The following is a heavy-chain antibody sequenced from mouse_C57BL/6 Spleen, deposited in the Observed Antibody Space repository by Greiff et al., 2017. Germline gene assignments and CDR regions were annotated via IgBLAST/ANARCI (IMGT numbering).Heavy chain of an antibody. D-gene: IGHD1-1*01. Sequence: QVQLQQPGAELVKPGASVKMSCKASGYTFTSYWITWVKQRPGQGLEWIGDIYPGSGSTNYNEKFKSKATLTVDKSSSTAYMELRSLTSEDSAVYYCAIYGSSPSYAMDYWGQGTSVTVSS. CDR1: GYTFTSYW. J-gene: IGHJ4*01. V-gene: IGHV1-55*01. CDR2: IYPGSGST. CDR3: AIYGSSPSYAMDY.